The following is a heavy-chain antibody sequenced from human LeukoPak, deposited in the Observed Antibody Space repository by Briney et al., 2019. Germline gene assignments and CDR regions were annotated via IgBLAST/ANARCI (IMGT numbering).Heavy chain of an antibody. Sequence: GESQKISCKGSGYSFSSYWIGWVRQMPGKGLEWMGIIYPGDSDTRYSPSFQGQVTISADKSISTAYLQWSSLKASNTAMYYCARRDRSGWFSFDYWGQGTLVTVSS. CDR3: ARRDRSGWFSFDY. J-gene: IGHJ4*02. D-gene: IGHD6-19*01. CDR1: GYSFSSYW. V-gene: IGHV5-51*01. CDR2: IYPGDSDT.